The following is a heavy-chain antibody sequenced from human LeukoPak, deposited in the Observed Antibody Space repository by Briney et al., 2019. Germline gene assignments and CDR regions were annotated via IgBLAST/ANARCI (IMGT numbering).Heavy chain of an antibody. CDR2: INHSGST. Sequence: SETLSLTCAVYGGSFSGYYWSWIRQPPGKGLEWIGEINHSGSTNYNPSLKSRVTISVDTSKNQFSLKLSSVTAADTAVYYCARTHCTNGVCPIDSWGQGTLVTVSS. CDR3: ARTHCTNGVCPIDS. D-gene: IGHD2-8*01. V-gene: IGHV4-34*01. CDR1: GGSFSGYY. J-gene: IGHJ4*02.